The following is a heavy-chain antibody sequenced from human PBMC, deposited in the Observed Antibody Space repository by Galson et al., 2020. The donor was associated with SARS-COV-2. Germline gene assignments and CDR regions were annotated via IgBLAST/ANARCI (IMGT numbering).Heavy chain of an antibody. Sequence: SETLSLTCAVSGYSISSGYYWGWIRQPPGKGLEWIGRIYHSGSTYYNPSLKSRVTISVDTSKNQFSLKLSSVTAADTAVYYCARGYSSSWPDYWGQGTLVTVSS. CDR3: ARGYSSSWPDY. J-gene: IGHJ4*02. V-gene: IGHV4-38-2*01. CDR2: IYHSGST. CDR1: GYSISSGYY. D-gene: IGHD6-13*01.